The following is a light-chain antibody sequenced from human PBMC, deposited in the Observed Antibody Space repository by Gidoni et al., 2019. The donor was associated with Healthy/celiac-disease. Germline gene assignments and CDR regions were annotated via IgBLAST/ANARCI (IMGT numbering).Light chain of an antibody. CDR3: QSYDSSLSGSRV. Sequence: QSVLTQPPSAPGAPGQRATISCTGISSNIGAGYDVHWYQQLPGTAPKLLISGNSNRPSGVPDRFSGSKSGTSASLAITGLQAEDEADYYCQSYDSSLSGSRVFGGGTKLTVL. CDR2: GNS. J-gene: IGLJ2*01. V-gene: IGLV1-40*01. CDR1: SSNIGAGYD.